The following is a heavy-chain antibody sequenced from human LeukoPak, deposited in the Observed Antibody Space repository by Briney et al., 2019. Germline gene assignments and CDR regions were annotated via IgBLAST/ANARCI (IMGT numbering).Heavy chain of an antibody. Sequence: GESLRLSCAASGFTFSSYAMAWVRQAPGGGLDWVSSINDNGRSTFYPDSVKGRFTLSRDNSKNTLYLQMNSLRGEDTAVYYCAKVIRGVLDHAFDICGQGTMVTVSS. V-gene: IGHV3-23*01. CDR2: INDNGRST. CDR1: GFTFSSYA. J-gene: IGHJ3*02. CDR3: AKVIRGVLDHAFDI. D-gene: IGHD3-10*01.